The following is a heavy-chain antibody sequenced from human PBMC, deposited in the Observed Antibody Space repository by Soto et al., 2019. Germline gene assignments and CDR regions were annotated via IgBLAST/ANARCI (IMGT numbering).Heavy chain of an antibody. Sequence: GASVKVSCKASGGTFSSYAISWVRHAPGQGLEWMGGIIPIFGTANYAQKFQGRVTITADKSTSTAYMELSSLRSEDTAVYYCARDPTGGYCSSTSCYYRFDPWGQGTLVTVSS. CDR1: GGTFSSYA. V-gene: IGHV1-69*06. J-gene: IGHJ5*02. CDR2: IIPIFGTA. CDR3: ARDPTGGYCSSTSCYYRFDP. D-gene: IGHD2-2*01.